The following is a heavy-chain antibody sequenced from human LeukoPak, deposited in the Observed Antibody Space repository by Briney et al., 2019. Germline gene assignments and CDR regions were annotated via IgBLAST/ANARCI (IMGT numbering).Heavy chain of an antibody. J-gene: IGHJ3*02. CDR1: GYSISSGYY. V-gene: IGHV4-38-2*02. CDR2: FFHSGIT. CDR3: AVSIMITFGGAEPTDAFDI. D-gene: IGHD3-16*01. Sequence: SETLSLTCTVSGYSISSGYYWGWLRQPPGKGLEWIGSFFHSGITYYNSSLKSRVTIPVDTSKNQFSLRLSSVTAADTAVYYCAVSIMITFGGAEPTDAFDIWGQGTMVTV.